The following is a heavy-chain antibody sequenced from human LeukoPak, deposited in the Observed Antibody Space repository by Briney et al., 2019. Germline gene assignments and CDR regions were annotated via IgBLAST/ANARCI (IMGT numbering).Heavy chain of an antibody. Sequence: GGSLRLSCAASGFTFSSYGMSWVRQAPGKGLEWVSYISSSGSTIYYADSVKGRFTISRDNAKNSLYLQMNSLRAEDTAVYYCARVHWGSYFYYYYYMDVWGKGTTVTISS. D-gene: IGHD1-26*01. V-gene: IGHV3-48*04. CDR2: ISSSGSTI. J-gene: IGHJ6*03. CDR3: ARVHWGSYFYYYYYMDV. CDR1: GFTFSSYG.